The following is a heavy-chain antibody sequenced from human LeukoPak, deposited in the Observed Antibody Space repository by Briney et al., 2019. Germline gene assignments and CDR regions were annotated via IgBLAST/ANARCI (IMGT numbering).Heavy chain of an antibody. CDR3: ARGQPQAVFGPP. J-gene: IGHJ4*02. D-gene: IGHD3-3*01. V-gene: IGHV4-34*01. CDR2: ISDSGST. CDR1: GGPFSGYY. Sequence: SETPSLPCGVFGGPFSGYYWTGIRQPPGKGLEWIGEISDSGSTNYNPSLKSRVTISVDTPKNQFSLKLTSVAAADTAVYYCARGQPQAVFGPPWGQGTLVTVSS.